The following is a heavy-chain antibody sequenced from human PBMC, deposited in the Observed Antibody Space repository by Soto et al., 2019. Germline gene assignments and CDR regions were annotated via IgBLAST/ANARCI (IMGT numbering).Heavy chain of an antibody. V-gene: IGHV3-23*01. CDR1: GFTFSSYA. CDR2: ISGSGGST. J-gene: IGHJ4*02. D-gene: IGHD3-10*01. Sequence: GGSLRLSCAASGFTFSSYAMSWVRQAPGKGLEWVSAISGSGGSTYYADSVKGRFTISRDNSKNTLYLQMNSLRAEDTAVYYCAKDLPYGSGSPWYFDYWGQGTLVTVSS. CDR3: AKDLPYGSGSPWYFDY.